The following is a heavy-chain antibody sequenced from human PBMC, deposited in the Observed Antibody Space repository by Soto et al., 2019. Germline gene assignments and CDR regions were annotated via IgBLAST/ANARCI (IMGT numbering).Heavy chain of an antibody. CDR2: ISAYNGNT. CDR1: GYTFTSYG. V-gene: IGHV1-18*01. CDR3: ARHDCISTSCYYYYYYGMDV. D-gene: IGHD2-2*01. Sequence: ASVKVSCKASGYTFTSYGISWVRQAPGQGLEWMGWISAYNGNTNYAQKFQGRVTITADESTSTAYMELSSLRSEDTAVYYCARHDCISTSCYYYYYYGMDVWGQGTTVTSP. J-gene: IGHJ6*02.